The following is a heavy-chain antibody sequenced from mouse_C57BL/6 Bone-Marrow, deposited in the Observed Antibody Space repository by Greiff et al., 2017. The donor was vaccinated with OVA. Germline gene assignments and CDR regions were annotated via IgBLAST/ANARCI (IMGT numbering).Heavy chain of an antibody. Sequence: EVKLVEPGGDLVKPGGSLKLSCAASGFTFSSYGMSWVRQTPDKRLEWVATISSGGSYTYYPDSVKGRVTYRDNDKNTMYLQMSSLTSGDTAMYYCARSRDGIYYDYDGNVYWYFDVWGTGTTVTVSS. CDR2: ISSGGSYT. J-gene: IGHJ1*03. CDR1: GFTFSSYG. D-gene: IGHD2-4*01. CDR3: ARSRDGIYYDYDGNVYWYFDV. V-gene: IGHV5-6*01.